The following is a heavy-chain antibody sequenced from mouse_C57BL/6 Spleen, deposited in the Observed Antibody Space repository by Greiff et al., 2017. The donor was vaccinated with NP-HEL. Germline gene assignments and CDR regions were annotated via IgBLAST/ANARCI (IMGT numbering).Heavy chain of an antibody. CDR3: VRHGDYDRRGYAMDY. CDR2: IRSKSNNYAT. D-gene: IGHD2-4*01. V-gene: IGHV10-1*01. J-gene: IGHJ4*01. CDR1: GFSFNTYA. Sequence: EVMLVESGGGLVQPKGSLKLSCAASGFSFNTYAMNWVRQAPGTGLEWVARIRSKSNNYATYYADSVKDRFTISRDDSESMLYLQMNNLKTEDTAMYYCVRHGDYDRRGYAMDYWGQGTSVTVSS.